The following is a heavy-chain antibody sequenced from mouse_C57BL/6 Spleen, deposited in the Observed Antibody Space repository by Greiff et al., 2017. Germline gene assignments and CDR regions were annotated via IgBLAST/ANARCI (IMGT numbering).Heavy chain of an antibody. Sequence: VQLQQSGPELVKPGASVKLSCKASGYAFSSSWMNWVKQRPGKGLEWIGRIYPGDGDTNYNGKCKGKATLTADKSSSTAYMQLSSLTSDDSAVYFCARSDGYYYFGYWGQGTTLTVSS. D-gene: IGHD2-3*01. CDR1: GYAFSSSW. V-gene: IGHV1-82*01. J-gene: IGHJ2*01. CDR3: ARSDGYYYFGY. CDR2: IYPGDGDT.